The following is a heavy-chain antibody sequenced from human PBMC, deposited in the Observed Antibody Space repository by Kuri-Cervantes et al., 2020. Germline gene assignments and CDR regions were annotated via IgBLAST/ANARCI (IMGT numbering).Heavy chain of an antibody. D-gene: IGHD3-22*01. V-gene: IGHV1-18*01. CDR2: ISPYNGDT. CDR1: GYTFNRFG. CDR3: ARDDYDSSRSLDY. J-gene: IGHJ4*02. Sequence: ASVKVSCKASGYTFNRFGVSWVRQAPGQGLEWMGWISPYNGDTRFAQNFQGRVTMTTDTAISVAYMELRSLRSNDTAVCYCARDDYDSSRSLDYWGQGTLVTVSS.